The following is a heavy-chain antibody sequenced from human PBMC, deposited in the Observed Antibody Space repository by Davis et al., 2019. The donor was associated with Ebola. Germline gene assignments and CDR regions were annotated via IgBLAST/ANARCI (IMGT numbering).Heavy chain of an antibody. CDR3: ARRGALRWQQRRDALDI. Sequence: SETLSLTCTVSGGSISSSSYYWGWIRQPPGKGLEWIGSIYYSGSTYYNPSLKSRVTISVDTSKNQFSLKLSSVTAADTAVYYCARRGALRWQQRRDALDIWGQGTMVTVSS. V-gene: IGHV4-39*07. D-gene: IGHD6-13*01. J-gene: IGHJ3*02. CDR2: IYYSGST. CDR1: GGSISSSSYY.